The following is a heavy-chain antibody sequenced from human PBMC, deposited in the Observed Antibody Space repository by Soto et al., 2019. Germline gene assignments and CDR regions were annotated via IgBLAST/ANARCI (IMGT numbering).Heavy chain of an antibody. V-gene: IGHV4-59*01. Sequence: SETLSLTCSVSGGSMSKYFWSWIRQPPGQGLEWIGNIYYLGSTDYNPSLTSRVTISVDTSTRQFSLRLTSVTAADTAVYDCATDVYVCSGSPYPADWGPGTQVTVSS. J-gene: IGHJ4*02. CDR3: ATDVYVCSGSPYPAD. D-gene: IGHD3-10*02. CDR1: GGSMSKYF. CDR2: IYYLGST.